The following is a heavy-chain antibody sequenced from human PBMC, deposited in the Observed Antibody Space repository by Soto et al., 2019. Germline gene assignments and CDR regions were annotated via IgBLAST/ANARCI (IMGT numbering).Heavy chain of an antibody. J-gene: IGHJ6*03. CDR1: GYTFTSYG. D-gene: IGHD3-10*01. Sequence: ASVKVSCKASGYTFTSYGISWVRQAPGQGLEWMGWINAGNGNTKYSQKFQGRVTITRDTSASTAYMELSSLRSEDTAVYYCASYYGSGSYYYYYYYMDVWGKGTTVTVSS. CDR2: INAGNGNT. V-gene: IGHV1-3*01. CDR3: ASYYGSGSYYYYYYYMDV.